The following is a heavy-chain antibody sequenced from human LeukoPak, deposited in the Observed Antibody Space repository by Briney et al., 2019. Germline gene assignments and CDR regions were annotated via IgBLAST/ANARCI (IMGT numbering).Heavy chain of an antibody. CDR2: IHSSGST. CDR1: GGSISSYH. Sequence: SETLSLTCTVSGGSISSYHWSWIRQPAGKGLEWIGRIHSSGSTNHNPSLKSRVTMSLDTSKNQFSLKLSSVTAADAAVYYCARHDYFDYWGQGTLVTVSS. J-gene: IGHJ4*02. CDR3: ARHDYFDY. V-gene: IGHV4-4*07.